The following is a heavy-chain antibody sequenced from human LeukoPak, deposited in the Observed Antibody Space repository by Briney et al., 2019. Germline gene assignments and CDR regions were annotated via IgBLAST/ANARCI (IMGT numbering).Heavy chain of an antibody. CDR1: GITFSNYG. V-gene: IGHV3-30*02. CDR2: IRYDGNNK. Sequence: GGSLRLSCGASGITFSNYGMHWVRQAPGKGLEWVAFIRYDGNNKHYADSVKGRFTISRDNAKNSLHLQMNSLRAEDTAVYYCARDQDSSGWIDYWGQGTLVTVSS. J-gene: IGHJ4*02. CDR3: ARDQDSSGWIDY. D-gene: IGHD6-19*01.